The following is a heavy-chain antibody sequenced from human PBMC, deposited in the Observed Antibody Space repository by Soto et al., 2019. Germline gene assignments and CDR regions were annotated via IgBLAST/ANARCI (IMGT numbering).Heavy chain of an antibody. Sequence: QLVESGGGLVQPGGSLRLSCEASGFTFSGYWMSWVRQAPGKGLEWVADIKHDGSAQYYVDAVKGRFTISRDNAKKLLYLQMNGLRAEDTALYYCARAPYSNGWYRFDPWGQGTLVTVSS. CDR2: IKHDGSAQ. V-gene: IGHV3-7*03. CDR3: ARAPYSNGWYRFDP. CDR1: GFTFSGYW. J-gene: IGHJ5*02. D-gene: IGHD6-19*01.